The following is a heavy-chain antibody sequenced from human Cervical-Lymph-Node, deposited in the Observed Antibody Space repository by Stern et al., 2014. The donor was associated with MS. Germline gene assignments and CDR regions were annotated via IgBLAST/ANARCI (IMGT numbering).Heavy chain of an antibody. Sequence: VQLVASGAEVKKPGSSVKVSCKSSGGISWVRQAPGQGLAWMGGVIPFVGTSTYAQKFQGRVTITADTSTNTTYLHLSRLTSADTAVYYCARGSGDNWFGPWGQGTLVTVSS. D-gene: IGHD3-10*01. CDR3: ARGSGDNWFGP. CDR2: VIPFVGTS. CDR1: GG. J-gene: IGHJ5*02. V-gene: IGHV1-69*06.